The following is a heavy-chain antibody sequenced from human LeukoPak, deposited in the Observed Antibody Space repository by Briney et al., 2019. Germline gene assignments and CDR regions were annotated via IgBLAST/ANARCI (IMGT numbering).Heavy chain of an antibody. D-gene: IGHD3-22*01. V-gene: IGHV3-66*01. CDR1: GFTVSSDY. CDR2: IYSAGST. Sequence: PGGSLRLSCAASGFTVSSDYMSWVRQAPGKGLEWVSLIYSAGSTYYADSVKGRFTISRDNSKNTLYLQMNTLRPEDTAVYYCAKGGGRGYYYGKSDYWGQGTLVTVSS. CDR3: AKGGGRGYYYGKSDY. J-gene: IGHJ4*02.